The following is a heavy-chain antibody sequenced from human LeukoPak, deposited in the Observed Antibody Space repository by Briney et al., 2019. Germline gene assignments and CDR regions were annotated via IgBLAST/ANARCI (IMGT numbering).Heavy chain of an antibody. V-gene: IGHV3-53*01. J-gene: IGHJ6*03. CDR1: GFTVSNNY. CDR3: AKDPHFYYYYYMDA. CDR2: IYSGGST. Sequence: PGGSLRLSCAASGFTVSNNYMSWVRQAPGKGLEWVSLIYSGGSTYYADSVKGRFTISRDNSKRTVFLQMDSLRAEDTAVYYCAKDPHFYYYYYMDAWGNGTTVTVSS.